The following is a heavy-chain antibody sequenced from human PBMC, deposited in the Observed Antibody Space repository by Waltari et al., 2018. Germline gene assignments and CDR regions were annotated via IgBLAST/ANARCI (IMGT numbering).Heavy chain of an antibody. CDR1: GGTFSSYT. V-gene: IGHV1-69*02. CDR2: IIPILGQA. J-gene: IGHJ3*02. Sequence: QVQLVQSGAEVKKPGSSVKVSCKASGGTFSSYTISWVRQAPGQGLEWMGRIIPILGQANYAQKFQGRVTITADRSTSTAYMELSSLRSEDTAVFYSARHRDRDAFDIWGQGTMVTVSS. D-gene: IGHD2-15*01. CDR3: ARHRDRDAFDI.